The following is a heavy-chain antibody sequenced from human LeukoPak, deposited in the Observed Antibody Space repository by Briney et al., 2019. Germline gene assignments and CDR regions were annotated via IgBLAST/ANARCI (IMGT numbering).Heavy chain of an antibody. CDR1: RFTFSNYE. V-gene: IGHV3-48*03. CDR2: ISSSGNTI. CDR3: ARADWGSVDH. J-gene: IGHJ4*02. D-gene: IGHD7-27*01. Sequence: GGSLRLSCAASRFTFSNYEMHWVRQAPGKGLEWLSYISSSGNTIYYADSVKGRFTISRDNAKNSLYLQMNSLRAEDTAVYYCARADWGSVDHWGQGTLVTVSS.